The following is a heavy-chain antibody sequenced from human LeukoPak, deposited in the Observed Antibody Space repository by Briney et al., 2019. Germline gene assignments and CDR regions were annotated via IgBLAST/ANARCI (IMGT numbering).Heavy chain of an antibody. CDR2: INPTGGST. Sequence: ASVKVSCKASGYTFTSYYMNWVRQAPGQGLEWMGIINPTGGSTSYAQKFQGRVTMTRDTSTSTVYMELSSLRSEDTAVYYCARTRFLEWEDFDYWGQGTLVTVSS. J-gene: IGHJ4*02. V-gene: IGHV1-46*01. CDR3: ARTRFLEWEDFDY. CDR1: GYTFTSYY. D-gene: IGHD3-3*01.